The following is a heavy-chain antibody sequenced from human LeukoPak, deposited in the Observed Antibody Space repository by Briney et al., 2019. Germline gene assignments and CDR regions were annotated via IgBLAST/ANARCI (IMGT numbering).Heavy chain of an antibody. CDR1: GFTFSNYW. D-gene: IGHD6-13*01. J-gene: IGHJ4*02. Sequence: GGSLRLSCEVSGFTFSNYWMSWVRQAPGKGLEWVANIKQDGSEKYYVDSVKGRFTISRDNAKNSLYLQMNSLGAEDTAVFYCASGRGYSGRYYFNYWGQGTLVTVSS. V-gene: IGHV3-7*05. CDR2: IKQDGSEK. CDR3: ASGRGYSGRYYFNY.